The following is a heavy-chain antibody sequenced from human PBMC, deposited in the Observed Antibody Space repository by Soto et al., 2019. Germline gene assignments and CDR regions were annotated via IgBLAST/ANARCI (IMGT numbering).Heavy chain of an antibody. CDR1: GGSISSGGYY. CDR3: ARDYMAGTTYYYYGMDV. J-gene: IGHJ6*02. Sequence: QVQLQESGPGLVKPSQTLSLTCTVSGGSISSGGYYWSWIRQHPGKGLEWIGYIYYSGSTYYNPSLKSRLTISVDTSKNQFSLKLSSVTAADTAVYYCARDYMAGTTYYYYGMDVWGQGTTVTVSS. D-gene: IGHD6-19*01. CDR2: IYYSGST. V-gene: IGHV4-31*03.